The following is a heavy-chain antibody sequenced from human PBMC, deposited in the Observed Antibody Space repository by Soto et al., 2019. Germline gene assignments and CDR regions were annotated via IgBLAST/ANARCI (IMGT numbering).Heavy chain of an antibody. Sequence: LRLSCAASGFAFSNYAMGWVRQAPGKGLEWVSSISTSIDATYYADSVKGRFTISRDDSKNTLYLQMNSLRAEDSAVYYCAKDRTVAARNFDYWGQGTQVTVSS. CDR2: ISTSIDAT. J-gene: IGHJ4*02. D-gene: IGHD6-6*01. CDR3: AKDRTVAARNFDY. V-gene: IGHV3-23*01. CDR1: GFAFSNYA.